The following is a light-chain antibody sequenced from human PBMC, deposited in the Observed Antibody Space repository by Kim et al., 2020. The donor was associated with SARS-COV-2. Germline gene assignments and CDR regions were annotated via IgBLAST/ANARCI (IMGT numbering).Light chain of an antibody. Sequence: LYLSPGERATLSCRASQSVVSTYFTWYQQKPGQAPRLLIHGASRRATGIPDRFSGSGSGTDFTLTINRLEPEDFAVYYCQAYGRTFGQGTKVDIK. J-gene: IGKJ1*01. CDR1: QSVVSTY. CDR3: QAYGRT. V-gene: IGKV3-20*01. CDR2: GAS.